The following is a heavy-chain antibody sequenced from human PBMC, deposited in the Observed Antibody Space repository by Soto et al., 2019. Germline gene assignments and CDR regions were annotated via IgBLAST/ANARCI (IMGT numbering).Heavy chain of an antibody. V-gene: IGHV1-69*04. Sequence: GASVKVSCKASGGTFSSYTISWVRQAPGQGLEWMGRIIPILGIANYAQKFQGRVTITADKSTSTAYMELSSLRSEDTAVYYCARDPEYYGSGSYYNPNWFDPWGQGTLVTVSS. D-gene: IGHD3-10*01. J-gene: IGHJ5*02. CDR1: GGTFSSYT. CDR3: ARDPEYYGSGSYYNPNWFDP. CDR2: IIPILGIA.